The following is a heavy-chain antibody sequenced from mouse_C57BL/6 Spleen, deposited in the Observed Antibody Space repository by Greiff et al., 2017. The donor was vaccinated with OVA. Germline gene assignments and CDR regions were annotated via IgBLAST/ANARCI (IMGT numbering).Heavy chain of an antibody. CDR1: GYTFTDYY. J-gene: IGHJ4*01. D-gene: IGHD1-1*01. Sequence: VQLQQSGPELVKPGASVKISCKASGYTFTDYYMNWVKQSHGKSLEWIGDINPNNGGTSYNQKFKGKATLTVDKSSSTAYMELRSLTSEDSAVYYCARDTTVHYAMDYWGQGTSVTVSS. CDR3: ARDTTVHYAMDY. CDR2: INPNNGGT. V-gene: IGHV1-26*01.